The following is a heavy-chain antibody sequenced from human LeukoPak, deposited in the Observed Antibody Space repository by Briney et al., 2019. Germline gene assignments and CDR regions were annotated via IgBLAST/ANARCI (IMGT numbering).Heavy chain of an antibody. CDR2: IHSDGSK. CDR3: ALGGADLFDY. D-gene: IGHD2-15*01. J-gene: IGHJ4*02. CDR1: GFPVRSNY. Sequence: GGSLRLSCAASGFPVRSNYMTWVRQAPQKGLEWVSTIHSDGSKYYVDSVKGRFIISRDISQNTVYLEMNSLRAEDAAVYYCALGGADLFDYWGQGTLVTVSS. V-gene: IGHV3-53*01.